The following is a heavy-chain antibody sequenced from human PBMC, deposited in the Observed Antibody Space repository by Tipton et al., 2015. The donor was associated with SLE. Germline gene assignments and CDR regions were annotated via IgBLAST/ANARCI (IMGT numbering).Heavy chain of an antibody. J-gene: IGHJ4*02. CDR1: GDSISTHY. V-gene: IGHV4-59*08. Sequence: TLSLTCTVSGDSISTHYWSWIWQPPGKGLEWIGYISYTGNTNFNPSLKSRVTMSVATSKNQFSLRLTSVTAADTAVYYCARGLAMVRGDSMDYWGQGTLVTVSS. CDR2: ISYTGNT. CDR3: ARGLAMVRGDSMDY. D-gene: IGHD3-10*01.